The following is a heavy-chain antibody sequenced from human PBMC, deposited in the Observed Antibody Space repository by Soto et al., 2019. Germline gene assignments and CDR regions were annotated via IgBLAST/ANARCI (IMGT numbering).Heavy chain of an antibody. D-gene: IGHD6-19*01. J-gene: IGHJ6*02. CDR2: ISSSSSTI. CDR1: GFTFSSYS. V-gene: IGHV3-48*02. CDR3: ARVGEQWLVVSNYYYYGMDV. Sequence: EVQLVESGGGLVQPGGSLRLSCAASGFTFSSYSMNWVRQAPGKGLVWVSYISSSSSTIYYADSVKGRFTISRDNAKNSLYLQMNSLRDEDTAVYYCARVGEQWLVVSNYYYYGMDVWGQGTTVTVSS.